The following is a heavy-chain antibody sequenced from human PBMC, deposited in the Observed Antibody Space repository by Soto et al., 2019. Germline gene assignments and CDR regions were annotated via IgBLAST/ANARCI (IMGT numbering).Heavy chain of an antibody. CDR3: ARYDILTGYLSDV. V-gene: IGHV3-33*01. Sequence: GGSLRLSCAASGFTFSSYGMHWVRQAPGKGLEWVAVIWYDGSNKYYADSVKGRFTISRDNSKNTLYLQMNSLRAEDTAVYYCARYDILTGYLSDVWGKGTTVTVSS. J-gene: IGHJ6*04. CDR2: IWYDGSNK. D-gene: IGHD3-9*01. CDR1: GFTFSSYG.